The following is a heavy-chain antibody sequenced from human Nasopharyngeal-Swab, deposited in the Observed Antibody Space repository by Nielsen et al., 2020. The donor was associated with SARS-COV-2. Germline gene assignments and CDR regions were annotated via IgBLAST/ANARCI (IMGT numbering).Heavy chain of an antibody. CDR1: GFTFSSYG. V-gene: IGHV3-30-3*01. Sequence: GESLKISCAASGFTFSSYGFHWVRQAPGKGLEWVAAISYDGTNKYYADSVKGRFTISSDNSKNTLFLQMNSLRVEDTAVYYCATDAPGSGFALDTWGQGTMVTVLS. D-gene: IGHD3-22*01. CDR2: ISYDGTNK. CDR3: ATDAPGSGFALDT. J-gene: IGHJ3*02.